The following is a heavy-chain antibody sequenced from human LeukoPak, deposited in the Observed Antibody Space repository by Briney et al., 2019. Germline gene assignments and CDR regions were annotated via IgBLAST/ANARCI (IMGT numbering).Heavy chain of an antibody. V-gene: IGHV1-18*01. CDR1: GYTFTSYG. CDR2: ISAYNGNT. Sequence: ASVKVSCKASGYTFTSYGISWVRQAPGQGLEWMGWISAYNGNTNHAQKLQGRVTMTTDTSTSTAYMELRSLRSDDTAVYYCARDADSSGWHDAFDIWGQGTMVTVSS. CDR3: ARDADSSGWHDAFDI. D-gene: IGHD6-19*01. J-gene: IGHJ3*02.